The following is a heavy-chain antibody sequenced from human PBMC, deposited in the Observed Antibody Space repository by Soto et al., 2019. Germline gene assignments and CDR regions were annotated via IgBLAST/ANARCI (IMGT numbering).Heavy chain of an antibody. Sequence: GGSLRLSCAASGFTVSSNYMSWVRQAPGKGLEWVSVIYSGGSTYYADSVKGRFTISRDNSKNTLYLQMNSLRAEDTAVYYCARVGVYSSSHNYYYYYMDVWGKGTTVTVSS. CDR1: GFTVSSNY. CDR2: IYSGGST. J-gene: IGHJ6*03. V-gene: IGHV3-66*01. D-gene: IGHD6-13*01. CDR3: ARVGVYSSSHNYYYYYMDV.